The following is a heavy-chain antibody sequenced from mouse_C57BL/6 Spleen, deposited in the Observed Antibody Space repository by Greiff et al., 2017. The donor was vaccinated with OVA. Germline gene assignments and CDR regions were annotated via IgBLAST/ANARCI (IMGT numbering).Heavy chain of an antibody. V-gene: IGHV1-82*01. CDR3: AREDGYPYFDY. J-gene: IGHJ2*01. D-gene: IGHD2-3*01. Sequence: QVQLQQSGPELVKPGASVKISCKASGYAFSSSWMNWVKQRPGKGLEWIGRIYPGDGDTNYNGKFKGKATLTTDKSSSTAYMQLSSLTSEDSAVYFCAREDGYPYFDYWGQGTTLTVSS. CDR2: IYPGDGDT. CDR1: GYAFSSSW.